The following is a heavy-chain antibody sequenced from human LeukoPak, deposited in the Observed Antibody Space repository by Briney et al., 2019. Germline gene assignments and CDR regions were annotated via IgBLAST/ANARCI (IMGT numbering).Heavy chain of an antibody. CDR2: IYSSGST. Sequence: PSETLSPTCTVSGGSISSYYWSWIRQPAGKGLEWIGRIYSSGSTDYNPSLKSRVTMSADTSKNQFSLKLSSVTAADTAVYYCVREGYCTDSVCFTFDYWGQGTLVTASS. CDR3: VREGYCTDSVCFTFDY. D-gene: IGHD2-8*01. V-gene: IGHV4-4*07. CDR1: GGSISSYY. J-gene: IGHJ4*02.